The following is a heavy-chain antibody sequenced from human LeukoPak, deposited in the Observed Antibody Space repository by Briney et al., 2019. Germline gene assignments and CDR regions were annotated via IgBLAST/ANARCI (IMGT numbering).Heavy chain of an antibody. V-gene: IGHV3-23*01. J-gene: IGHJ4*02. Sequence: GGSLRLSCAASGFTFISYSMNWVRQAPGKGLEWVSNISGSGVSGGNTYYADSVKGRFTISRDNSKNTLYLQMNSLRTEDTAVYYCAKSGNNRFDYWGQGTLVTVSS. CDR3: AKSGNNRFDY. CDR2: ISGSGVSGGNT. CDR1: GFTFISYS. D-gene: IGHD4-23*01.